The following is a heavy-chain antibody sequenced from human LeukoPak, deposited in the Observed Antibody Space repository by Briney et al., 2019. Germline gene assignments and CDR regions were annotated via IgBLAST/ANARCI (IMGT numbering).Heavy chain of an antibody. J-gene: IGHJ3*02. V-gene: IGHV3-11*01. CDR1: GFTFSDYY. D-gene: IGHD3-22*01. Sequence: AGSLRLSCAASGFTFSDYYMSWIRQAPGKGLEWVSYISSSGSTIYYADSVKGRFTISRDNAKNSLYLQMNSLRAEDTAVYYCARKTNYYDSSGYSVDAFDIWGQGTMVTVSS. CDR3: ARKTNYYDSSGYSVDAFDI. CDR2: ISSSGSTI.